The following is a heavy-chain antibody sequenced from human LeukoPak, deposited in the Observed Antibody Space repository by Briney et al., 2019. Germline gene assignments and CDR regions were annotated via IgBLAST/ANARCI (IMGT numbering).Heavy chain of an antibody. V-gene: IGHV4-34*01. Sequence: PSETLSLTCAVYGGSFSGYYWSWIRQPPGKGLEWIGEINHSGSTNYNPSLKSRVTISVDTSKNQFSLKLSSVTAADTAVYYCARGPRVLDYWGQGTLVTVPS. CDR2: INHSGST. CDR1: GGSFSGYY. CDR3: ARGPRVLDY. J-gene: IGHJ4*02.